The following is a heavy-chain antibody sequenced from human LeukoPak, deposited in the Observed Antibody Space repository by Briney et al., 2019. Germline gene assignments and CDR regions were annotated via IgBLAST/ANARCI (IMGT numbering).Heavy chain of an antibody. CDR1: GYTFTSYY. D-gene: IGHD6-13*01. V-gene: IGHV1-46*01. J-gene: IGHJ4*02. Sequence: ASVKVSCKASGYTFTSYYMHWVRQAPGQGLEWMGIISPSGGSTSYAQKFQSRVTMTRDTSTSTVYMELSSLRSEDTAVYYCARDFGVAAAGPKTNPSLILDYWGQGTLVTVSS. CDR2: ISPSGGST. CDR3: ARDFGVAAAGPKTNPSLILDY.